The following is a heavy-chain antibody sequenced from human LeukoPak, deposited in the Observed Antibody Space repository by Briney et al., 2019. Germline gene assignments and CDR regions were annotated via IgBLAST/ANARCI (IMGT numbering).Heavy chain of an antibody. D-gene: IGHD5-24*01. CDR1: EFSLTTTGVG. CDR2: IYWNDDK. Sequence: SGPTLVKPTQTLTLTCTFSEFSLTTTGVGVGWIRQPPGKALEWLALIYWNDDKRYSPSLKSRLTITKDTSKNQVVLTMTNMDPVDTATYYCARRREMATLVYAFDIWGQGTVVTVSS. CDR3: ARRREMATLVYAFDI. V-gene: IGHV2-5*01. J-gene: IGHJ3*02.